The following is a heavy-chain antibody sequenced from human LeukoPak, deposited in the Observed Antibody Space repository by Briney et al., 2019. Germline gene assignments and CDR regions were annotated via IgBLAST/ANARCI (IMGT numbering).Heavy chain of an antibody. CDR3: ARGYPDYYDSSGYYPYLIQDY. V-gene: IGHV3-30*03. CDR2: ISYDGSNK. Sequence: GGSLRLSCAASGFTFSSYGMHWVRQAPGKGLEWVAVISYDGSNKYYADSVKGRFTISRDNSKNTLYLQMNSLRAEDTAVYYCARGYPDYYDSSGYYPYLIQDYWGQGTLVTVSS. D-gene: IGHD3-22*01. J-gene: IGHJ4*02. CDR1: GFTFSSYG.